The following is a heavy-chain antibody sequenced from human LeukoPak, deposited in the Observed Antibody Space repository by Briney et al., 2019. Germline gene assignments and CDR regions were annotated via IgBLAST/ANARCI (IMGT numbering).Heavy chain of an antibody. CDR2: ISGSGGST. CDR3: AKDLTRFGELLDC. CDR1: GFTFSGYN. J-gene: IGHJ4*02. D-gene: IGHD3-10*01. Sequence: GGSLRLSCTASGFTFSGYNMNWVRQAPGKGLEWVSSISGSGGSTYYADSVKGRFTISRDNSKNTLYLQMNSLRAEDTAVYYCAKDLTRFGELLDCWGQGTLVTVSS. V-gene: IGHV3-23*01.